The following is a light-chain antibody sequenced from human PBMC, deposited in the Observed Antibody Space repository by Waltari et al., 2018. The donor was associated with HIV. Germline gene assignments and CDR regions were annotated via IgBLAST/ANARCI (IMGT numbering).Light chain of an antibody. CDR2: SNN. CDR1: SSNIGSNT. J-gene: IGLJ3*02. V-gene: IGLV1-44*01. CDR3: SAWDDSVTGPV. Sequence: QSVLTQPPSASGTPGQRVTISCSGASSNIGSNTVNWYQQFPGTAPKLLIYSNNQRPSGVPDRFSGSESGTSASLAISGLQSEDEADYYCSAWDDSVTGPVFGGGTKLTVL.